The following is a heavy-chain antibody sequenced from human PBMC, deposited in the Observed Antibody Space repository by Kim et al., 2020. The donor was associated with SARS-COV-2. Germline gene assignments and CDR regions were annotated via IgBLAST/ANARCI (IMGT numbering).Heavy chain of an antibody. Sequence: SVKVSCKASGDTFTSYAISWVRQAPGQGLEWMGGISPYIGTANYAQKFQGRVTITADKSTSTAYMELSSLRSEDTAVYYCARELGGYCSGGSCCGYWAQRTLVTLSP. CDR3: ARELGGYCSGGSCCGY. CDR1: GDTFTSYA. D-gene: IGHD2-15*01. CDR2: ISPYIGTA. V-gene: IGHV1-69*06. J-gene: IGHJ4*02.